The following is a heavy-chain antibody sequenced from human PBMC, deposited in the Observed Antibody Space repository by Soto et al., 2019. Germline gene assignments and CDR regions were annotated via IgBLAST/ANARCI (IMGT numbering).Heavy chain of an antibody. CDR2: ISWNSGSI. D-gene: IGHD3-10*01. Sequence: GGSLRLSCAASGFTFDDYAMHWVRQAPGKGLEWVSGISWNSGSIGYADSVKGRFTISRDNAKNSLYLQMNSLRAEDTALYYCAKAPASRLLWFGGGLNWFDPWGQGTLVTVSS. CDR1: GFTFDDYA. CDR3: AKAPASRLLWFGGGLNWFDP. V-gene: IGHV3-9*01. J-gene: IGHJ5*02.